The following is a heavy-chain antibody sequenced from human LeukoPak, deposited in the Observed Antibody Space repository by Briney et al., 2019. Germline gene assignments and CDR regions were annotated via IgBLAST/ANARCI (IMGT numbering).Heavy chain of an antibody. CDR1: GGTFSSYA. V-gene: IGHV1-69*05. Sequence: SAKVSCKASGGTFSSYAISWVRQAPGQGLEWMGGIIPIFGTANYARKFQGRVTITTDESTSTAYMELSSLRSEDTAVYYCARGPVPAAISAFDIWGQGTMVTVSS. D-gene: IGHD2-2*02. CDR3: ARGPVPAAISAFDI. J-gene: IGHJ3*02. CDR2: IIPIFGTA.